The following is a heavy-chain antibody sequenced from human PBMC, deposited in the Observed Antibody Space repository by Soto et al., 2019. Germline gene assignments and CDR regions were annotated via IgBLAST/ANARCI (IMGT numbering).Heavy chain of an antibody. J-gene: IGHJ4*02. CDR3: AKLQAAAGVNALAFDY. Sequence: EVQLVQSGAEVKKPGESLRISCNGCGYSFTSYWISWVRQMTGKGLEWMGRIDPSDSSTNYSPSFQGNVTISSDKSIRTSDLQWSSLQASVTAMDYGAKLQAAAGVNALAFDYWGQGTLVTVSS. V-gene: IGHV5-10-1*01. D-gene: IGHD6-13*01. CDR1: GYSFTSYW. CDR2: IDPSDSST.